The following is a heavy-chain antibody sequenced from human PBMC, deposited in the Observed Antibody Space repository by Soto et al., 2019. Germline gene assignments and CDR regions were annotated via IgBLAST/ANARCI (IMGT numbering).Heavy chain of an antibody. Sequence: PSDTLSLTCTVSGGSISSSSYYWGWIRQPPGKGLEWIGSIYYSGSTYYNPSLKSRVTISVDTSKNQFSLKLSSVTAADTAVYYCARLSYYGSRPYYYYGMDVWGQGTTVTVSS. CDR3: ARLSYYGSRPYYYYGMDV. J-gene: IGHJ6*02. D-gene: IGHD3-10*01. CDR1: GGSISSSSYY. V-gene: IGHV4-39*01. CDR2: IYYSGST.